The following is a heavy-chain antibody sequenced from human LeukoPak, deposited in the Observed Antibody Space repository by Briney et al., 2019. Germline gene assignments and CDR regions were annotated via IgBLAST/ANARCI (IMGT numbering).Heavy chain of an antibody. CDR3: ARSGIFYYGMDV. CDR2: ISYDGSNK. Sequence: GGSLRLSCAASGFTFSSYGMHWVRQAPGKGLEWVAVISYDGSNKYYADSVKGRFTTSRDKSKNTLYLQMNSLRAEDTAVYYCARSGIFYYGMDVWGQGTTVTVSS. J-gene: IGHJ6*02. CDR1: GFTFSSYG. D-gene: IGHD3-10*01. V-gene: IGHV3-30*03.